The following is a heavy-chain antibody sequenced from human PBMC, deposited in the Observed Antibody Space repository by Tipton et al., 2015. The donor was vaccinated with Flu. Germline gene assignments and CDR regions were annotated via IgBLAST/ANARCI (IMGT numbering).Heavy chain of an antibody. Sequence: TLSLTCIVSGDSIRSDYFWGWVRQPPGKGLEWIGQISRGGATYYNSSLQSRATISLDSSRNRFSLKVTSVTAADTATYYCARRDYSNYVSQPKNWFDLWGQGILVIVSS. CDR2: ISRGGAT. D-gene: IGHD4-11*01. CDR1: GDSIRSDYF. J-gene: IGHJ5*02. V-gene: IGHV4-38-2*02. CDR3: ARRDYSNYVSQPKNWFDL.